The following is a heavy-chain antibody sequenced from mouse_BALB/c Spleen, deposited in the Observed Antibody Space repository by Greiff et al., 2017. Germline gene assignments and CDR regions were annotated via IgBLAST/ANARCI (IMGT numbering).Heavy chain of an antibody. CDR3: ARWYYRYAWFAY. V-gene: IGHV3-2*02. J-gene: IGHJ3*01. D-gene: IGHD2-14*01. CDR1: GYSITSDYA. Sequence: EVQRVESGPGLVKPSQSLSLTCTVTGYSITSDYAWNWIRQFPGNKLEWMGYISYSGSTSYNPSLKSRISITRDTSKNQFFLQLNSVTTEDTATYYCARWYYRYAWFAYWGQGTLVTVSA. CDR2: ISYSGST.